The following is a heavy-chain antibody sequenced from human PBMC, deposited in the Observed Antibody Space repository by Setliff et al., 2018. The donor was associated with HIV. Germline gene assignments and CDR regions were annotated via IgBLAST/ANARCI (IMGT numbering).Heavy chain of an antibody. Sequence: PGGSLRLSCAASGFTFSSYSMTWVRQVPGKGLAWVSCISGSGDDTYYADSVKGRFTISRDNSKNTLYLQMNSLSAEDTAVYYCAKGSTRYTGSYYFNSWGQGTLVTVSS. V-gene: IGHV3-23*01. CDR3: AKGSTRYTGSYYFNS. D-gene: IGHD5-12*01. CDR2: ISGSGDDT. CDR1: GFTFSSYS. J-gene: IGHJ4*02.